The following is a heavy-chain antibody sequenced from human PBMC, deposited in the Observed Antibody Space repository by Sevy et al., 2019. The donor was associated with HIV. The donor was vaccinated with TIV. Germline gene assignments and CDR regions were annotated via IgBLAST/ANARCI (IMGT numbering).Heavy chain of an antibody. CDR3: ARGAIVVTAPRYFDY. D-gene: IGHD2-21*02. V-gene: IGHV3-20*04. CDR1: GFTFDDYG. J-gene: IGHJ4*02. CDR2: INWNGGST. Sequence: GGSLRLSCAASGFTFDDYGMSWVRQAPGKGLQWASGINWNGGSTDYADSVKGRFTISRDNAKNSLYLQMNSLRAEDTALYYCARGAIVVTAPRYFDYWGQGTLVTVSS.